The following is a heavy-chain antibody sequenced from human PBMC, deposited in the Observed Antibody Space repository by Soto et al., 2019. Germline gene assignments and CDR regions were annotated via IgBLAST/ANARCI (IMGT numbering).Heavy chain of an antibody. CDR2: INAGNGNT. Sequence: QVQLVQSGAEVKKPGASVKVSCKASGYIFTSYAVHWVRQAPGQRLEWMGWINAGNGNTKYSQKFQVRVTITRDTAASTAYMELSSLRSEDTAVYYCARDLGSGADGAFDIWGQGTMVTVSS. J-gene: IGHJ3*02. V-gene: IGHV1-3*01. CDR3: ARDLGSGADGAFDI. D-gene: IGHD3-10*01. CDR1: GYIFTSYA.